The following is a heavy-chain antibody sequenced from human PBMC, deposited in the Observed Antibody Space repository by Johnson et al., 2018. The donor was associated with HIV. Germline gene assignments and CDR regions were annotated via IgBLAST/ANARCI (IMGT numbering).Heavy chain of an antibody. D-gene: IGHD1-7*01. CDR3: ATSLTGTRPFDI. CDR2: IYSGGST. CDR1: GFTVSSNY. Sequence: VQLVESGGGLVQPGGSLRLSCAASGFTVSSNYMSWVRQAPGKGLEWGSVIYSGGSTYYADSVQGRFTISRDNSKNTLYLQMNSLRAEDTAVYYCATSLTGTRPFDIWGQGTMVTVSS. V-gene: IGHV3-66*02. J-gene: IGHJ3*02.